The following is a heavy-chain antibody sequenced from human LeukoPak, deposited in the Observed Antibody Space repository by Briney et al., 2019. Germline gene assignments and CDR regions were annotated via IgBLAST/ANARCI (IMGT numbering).Heavy chain of an antibody. CDR3: ARAPRGYYFDY. J-gene: IGHJ4*02. D-gene: IGHD3-10*01. Sequence: SSETLSLTCAVYGGSLNGYYWNWIRQPPGKGPERIGEINHSGSTNYNPSLKSRATISVDTSKSQFSLKLTSVTAADTAVYYCARAPRGYYFDYWDQGALVAVPS. V-gene: IGHV4-34*01. CDR2: INHSGST. CDR1: GGSLNGYY.